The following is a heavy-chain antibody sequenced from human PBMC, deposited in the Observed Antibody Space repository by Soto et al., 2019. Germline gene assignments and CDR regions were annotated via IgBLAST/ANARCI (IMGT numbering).Heavy chain of an antibody. V-gene: IGHV3-23*01. D-gene: IGHD3-22*01. CDR1: GFTFSSYA. J-gene: IGHJ6*02. Sequence: GGSLRLSCAASGFTFSSYAMSWVRQAPGKGLEWVSAISGSGGTTYYADSMKGRFTISRDNSQNTLYLQMNTLRAEDTAVYFCAKGGYYYDTAGMDVWGQGTTVTVSS. CDR3: AKGGYYYDTAGMDV. CDR2: ISGSGGTT.